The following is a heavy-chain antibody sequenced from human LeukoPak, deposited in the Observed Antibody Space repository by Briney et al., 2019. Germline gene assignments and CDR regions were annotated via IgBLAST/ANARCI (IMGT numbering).Heavy chain of an antibody. Sequence: GGSLRLSCAASGFTFSSYGMSWVRQAPGKGLEWVSVIYSGGSTYYADSVKGRFTISRDNSKNTLYLQMNSLRAEDTAVYYCARDRSSGFYYYMDVWGKGTTVTISS. J-gene: IGHJ6*03. D-gene: IGHD6-19*01. CDR3: ARDRSSGFYYYMDV. V-gene: IGHV3-66*01. CDR1: GFTFSSYG. CDR2: IYSGGST.